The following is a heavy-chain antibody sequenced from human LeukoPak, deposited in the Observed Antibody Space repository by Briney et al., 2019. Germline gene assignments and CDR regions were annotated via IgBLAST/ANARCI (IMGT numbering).Heavy chain of an antibody. CDR1: GFTFSSYW. D-gene: IGHD3-10*01. V-gene: IGHV3-7*05. CDR2: IKQEGSAK. J-gene: IGHJ4*02. Sequence: GGSLTLSCAASGFTFSSYWMTWVRQAPGKGLEWVAKIKQEGSAKYYVYSVKCRFTISRDNAKNSMYLQMSSLRAEETAVFYCARDRDIITCPHEDWGQGAQVTVSS. CDR3: ARDRDIITCPHED.